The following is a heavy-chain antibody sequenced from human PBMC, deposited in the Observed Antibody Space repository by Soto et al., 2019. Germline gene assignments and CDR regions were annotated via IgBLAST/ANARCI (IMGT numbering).Heavy chain of an antibody. J-gene: IGHJ4*02. Sequence: ASGKVSCKASGYTCTNYAMHWVRQAPGQRLEWMGWINAGNGNTKYSQKFQGRVTITRDTSASTAYMELSSLRSEDTAVYYCARVSGYYLPDYWGQGTLVTVSS. CDR2: INAGNGNT. CDR1: GYTCTNYA. V-gene: IGHV1-3*01. D-gene: IGHD5-12*01. CDR3: ARVSGYYLPDY.